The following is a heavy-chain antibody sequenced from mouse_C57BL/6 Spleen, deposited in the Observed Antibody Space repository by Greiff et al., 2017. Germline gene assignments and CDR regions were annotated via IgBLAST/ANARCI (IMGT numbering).Heavy chain of an antibody. V-gene: IGHV1-80*01. Sequence: QVQLQQPGAELVKPGASVKISCKASGYAFSSYWMNWVKQRPGKGLEWIGQIYPGDGDTNYNGKFKGKATLTADKSSSTAYMQLSSLTSEDSAVYFCARSALMYYFDYWGQGTTLTVSS. J-gene: IGHJ2*01. CDR1: GYAFSSYW. D-gene: IGHD1-2*01. CDR2: IYPGDGDT. CDR3: ARSALMYYFDY.